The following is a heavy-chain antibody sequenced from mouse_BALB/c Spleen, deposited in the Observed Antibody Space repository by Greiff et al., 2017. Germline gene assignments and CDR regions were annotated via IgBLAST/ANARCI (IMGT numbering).Heavy chain of an antibody. D-gene: IGHD2-4*01. J-gene: IGHJ1*01. CDR3: ARGDDYDWYFDV. CDR1: GFTFSSFG. CDR2: ISSGSSTI. Sequence: EVKLMESGGGLVQPGGSRKLSCAASGFTFSSFGMHWVRQAPEKGLEWVAYISSGSSTIYYADTVKGRFTISRDNPKNTLFLQMTSLRSEDTAMYYCARGDDYDWYFDVWGAGTTVTVSS. V-gene: IGHV5-17*02.